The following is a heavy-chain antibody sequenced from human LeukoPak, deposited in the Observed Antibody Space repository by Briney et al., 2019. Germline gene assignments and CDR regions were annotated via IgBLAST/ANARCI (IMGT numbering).Heavy chain of an antibody. CDR1: GFTFSSYA. CDR3: AKDFRASMVATWWFDP. V-gene: IGHV3-23*01. D-gene: IGHD5-12*01. CDR2: ISGSGGST. J-gene: IGHJ5*02. Sequence: GGSLRLSCAASGFTFSSYAMSWVRRAPGKGLEWVSAISGSGGSTYYADSVKGRFTISRDNSKNTLYLQMNSLRAEDTAVYYCAKDFRASMVATWWFDPWGQGTLVTVSS.